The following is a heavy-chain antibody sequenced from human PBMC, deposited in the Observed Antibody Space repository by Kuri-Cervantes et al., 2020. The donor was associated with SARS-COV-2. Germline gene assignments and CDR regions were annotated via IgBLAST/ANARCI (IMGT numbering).Heavy chain of an antibody. CDR3: AKPLDVWGSYRYTK. CDR2: IKQDESEK. CDR1: GFTFSNYW. J-gene: IGHJ4*02. V-gene: IGHV3-7*03. D-gene: IGHD3-16*02. Sequence: LSLTCAASGFTFSNYWMNWVRQAPGKGLEWVANIKQDESEKFYVDSVKGRFTVSRDNAKNSLYLQMNSLRAEDTAVYYCAKPLDVWGSYRYTKWGQGTLVTVSS.